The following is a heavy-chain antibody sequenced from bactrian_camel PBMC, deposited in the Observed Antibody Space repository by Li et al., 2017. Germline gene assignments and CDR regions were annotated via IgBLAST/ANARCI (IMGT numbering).Heavy chain of an antibody. CDR3: AAGPSCFFTRGDDYWKRSANYPG. CDR1: GFTFSSYW. CDR2: INSGGFTT. Sequence: HVQLVESGGGLVQPGGSLTLSCAASGFTFSSYWMYWVRQLPGKGLEWVSTINSGGFTTYYADSVKGRFTISQDDAKNTLYLQMNSLKPEDTAMYYCAAGPSCFFTRGDDYWKRSANYPGWGQGTQVTDS. V-gene: IGHV3S1*01. J-gene: IGHJ4*01. D-gene: IGHD3*01.